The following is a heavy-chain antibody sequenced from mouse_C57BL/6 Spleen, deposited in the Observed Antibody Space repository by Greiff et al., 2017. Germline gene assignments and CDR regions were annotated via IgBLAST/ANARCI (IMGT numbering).Heavy chain of an antibody. Sequence: EVQRVESGGGLVQPGGSLSLSCAASGFTFTDYYMSWVRQPPGKALEWLGFIRNKANGYTTEYSASVKGRFTISRDNSQSILYLQLNALRAEDSATYYCARGYSNPFAYWGQGTLVTVSA. CDR1: GFTFTDYY. V-gene: IGHV7-3*01. D-gene: IGHD2-5*01. CDR2: IRNKANGYTT. J-gene: IGHJ3*01. CDR3: ARGYSNPFAY.